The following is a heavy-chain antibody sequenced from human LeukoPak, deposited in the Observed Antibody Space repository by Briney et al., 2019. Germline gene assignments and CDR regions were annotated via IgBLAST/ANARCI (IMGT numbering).Heavy chain of an antibody. CDR1: GFIFTSNW. V-gene: IGHV3-48*01. CDR2: IDSGSSSI. CDR3: ARGQASGSFIIDY. D-gene: IGHD3-10*01. J-gene: IGHJ4*02. Sequence: PGGSLRLSCAASGFIFTSNWMSWVRQAPGKGLEWVSFIDSGSSSIHYAASVQGRFTISRDNAKNSLYLQMDSLRAEDTAVYYCARGQASGSFIIDYWGQGTLVTVSS.